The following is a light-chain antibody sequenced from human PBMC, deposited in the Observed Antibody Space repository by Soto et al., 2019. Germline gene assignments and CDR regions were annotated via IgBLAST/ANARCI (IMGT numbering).Light chain of an antibody. CDR3: SSYTSSSTYVV. CDR2: DVS. J-gene: IGLJ2*01. V-gene: IGLV2-14*01. CDR1: SNDVGGYNY. Sequence: QSALTQPASVSGSPGQSITISCTGTSNDVGGYNYVSWYQQHPGKAPKLIIYDVSNRPSGVSNRFSGSKSGNMASLTISGLQAEDEADYYCSSYTSSSTYVVFGGGTKLTVL.